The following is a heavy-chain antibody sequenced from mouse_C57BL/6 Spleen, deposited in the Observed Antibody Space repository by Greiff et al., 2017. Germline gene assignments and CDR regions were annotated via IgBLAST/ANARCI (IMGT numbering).Heavy chain of an antibody. CDR1: GYTFTSYT. CDR3: AMVVATDYYAMDY. Sequence: VQLQQSGAELARPGASVKMSCKASGYTFTSYTMHWVKQRPGQGLAWIGYINPSSGYTKYNQKFKDKATLTADKSSSTAYMQLSSLTSEDSAVYYCAMVVATDYYAMDYWGQGTSVTVSS. D-gene: IGHD1-1*01. CDR2: INPSSGYT. J-gene: IGHJ4*01. V-gene: IGHV1-4*01.